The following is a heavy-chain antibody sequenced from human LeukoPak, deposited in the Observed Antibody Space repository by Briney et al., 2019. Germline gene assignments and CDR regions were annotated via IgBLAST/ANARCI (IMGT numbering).Heavy chain of an antibody. D-gene: IGHD1-26*01. CDR1: SASVTTHY. CDR2: ASKTGNT. J-gene: IGHJ4*02. Sequence: SETLSLTCTVSSASVTTHYWAWIRQPPGKGLEWIGFASKTGNTNYNPSLKSRVTISADTSKNIFSLKLRTLTAADTAVYFCARRGAPSKLYYFDSWGPGTLVIVSS. CDR3: ARRGAPSKLYYFDS. V-gene: IGHV4-59*08.